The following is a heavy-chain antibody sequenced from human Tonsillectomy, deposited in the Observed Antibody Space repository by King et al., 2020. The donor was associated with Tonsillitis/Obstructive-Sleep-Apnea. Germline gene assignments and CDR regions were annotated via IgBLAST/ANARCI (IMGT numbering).Heavy chain of an antibody. CDR3: ARTHDFLSGYYSLDP. J-gene: IGHJ5*02. V-gene: IGHV4-39*01. CDR2: IYYSGST. Sequence: QLQESGPGLVKPSETLSLTCTVSGGSISSSSYYWGWIRQPPGKGLEWIGSIYYSGSTYYNPSLKSRVTISVDTSKNQFSLKLSSVTAADTAVYYCARTHDFLSGYYSLDPWGQGTLVTVSS. D-gene: IGHD3-3*01. CDR1: GGSISSSSYY.